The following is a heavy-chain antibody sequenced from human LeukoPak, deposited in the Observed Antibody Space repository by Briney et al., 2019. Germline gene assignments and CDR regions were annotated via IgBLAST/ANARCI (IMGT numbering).Heavy chain of an antibody. J-gene: IGHJ6*02. Sequence: PSETLSLTCAVYGGSFNDYYWSWIRQPAGKGLEWIGRIYTSGSTNYNPSLKSRVTMSVDTSKNQFSLKLSSVTAADTAVYYCARVGPRYCSSTSCSYYYYGMDVWGQGTTVTVSS. CDR3: ARVGPRYCSSTSCSYYYYGMDV. CDR2: IYTSGST. D-gene: IGHD2-2*01. V-gene: IGHV4-59*10. CDR1: GGSFNDYY.